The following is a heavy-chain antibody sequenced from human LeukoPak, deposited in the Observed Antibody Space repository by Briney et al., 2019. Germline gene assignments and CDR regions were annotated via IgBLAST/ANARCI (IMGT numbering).Heavy chain of an antibody. V-gene: IGHV4-4*02. CDR2: IYHSGST. J-gene: IGHJ6*02. CDR3: ARGHCSSTSCPKDYYYGMDV. CDR1: GGSISSSNW. D-gene: IGHD2-2*01. Sequence: PSETLSLTCAVSGGSISSSNWWSWVRQPPGKGLEWIGEIYHSGSTNYNPSLKSRVTISVDKSKNQFSLKLSSVTAADTAVYYCARGHCSSTSCPKDYYYGMDVWGQGTTVTVSS.